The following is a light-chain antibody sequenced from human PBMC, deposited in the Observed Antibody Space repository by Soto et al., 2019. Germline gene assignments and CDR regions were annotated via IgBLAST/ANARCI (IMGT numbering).Light chain of an antibody. Sequence: QSALTQPRSLSGSPGQSVTISCTGTSGDVGAYNYVSWYQQHPGKAPKLMIYDVNKRPSGVPDRFSGSKSGNTASLTISGLQAEDEADYYCCSYADIYTYVFGTGTKLTVL. CDR2: DVN. CDR1: SGDVGAYNY. CDR3: CSYADIYTYV. J-gene: IGLJ1*01. V-gene: IGLV2-11*01.